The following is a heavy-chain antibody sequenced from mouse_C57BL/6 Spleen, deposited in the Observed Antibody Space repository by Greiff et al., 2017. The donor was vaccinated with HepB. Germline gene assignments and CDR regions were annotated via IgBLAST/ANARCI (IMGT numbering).Heavy chain of an antibody. D-gene: IGHD2-3*01. V-gene: IGHV10-1*01. Sequence: GGGLVQPKGSLKLSCAASGFSFNTYAMNWVRQAPGKGLEWVARIRSKSNNYATYYADSVKDRFTISRDDSESMLYLQMNNLKTEDTAMYYCVGYYSAFDVWGTGTTVTVSS. CDR3: VGYYSAFDV. CDR1: GFSFNTYA. J-gene: IGHJ1*03. CDR2: IRSKSNNYAT.